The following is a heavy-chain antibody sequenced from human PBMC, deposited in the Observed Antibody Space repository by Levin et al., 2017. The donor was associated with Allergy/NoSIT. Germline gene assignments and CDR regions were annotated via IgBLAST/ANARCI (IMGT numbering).Heavy chain of an antibody. J-gene: IGHJ1*01. Sequence: KTSETLSLTCAVSGGSISSDHWWSWARQSPGKGLEWIGEIKRGGATTYNPSLRSRVTISVDKSRNQFSLELTSVTAADTAVYYCARWGTFWGQGTLVTVSS. D-gene: IGHD1-1*01. CDR3: ARWGTF. CDR1: GGSISSDHW. V-gene: IGHV4-4*02. CDR2: IKRGGAT.